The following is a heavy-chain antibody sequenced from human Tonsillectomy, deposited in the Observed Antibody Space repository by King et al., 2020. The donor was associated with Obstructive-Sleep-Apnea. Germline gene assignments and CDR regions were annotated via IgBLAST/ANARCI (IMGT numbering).Heavy chain of an antibody. D-gene: IGHD5-18*01. V-gene: IGHV4-59*08. CDR3: AVFNTAMGTGFFDY. J-gene: IGHJ4*02. CDR1: GGSTSSYF. Sequence: VQLQESGPGLVKPSETLSLICSVSGGSTSSYFWSWIRQPPGKGLEWIGYIYYSGSTNYNPSLESRVSISVDTSKNQFSLKLSSVTAADTAVYYCAVFNTAMGTGFFDYWGQGILVTVSS. CDR2: IYYSGST.